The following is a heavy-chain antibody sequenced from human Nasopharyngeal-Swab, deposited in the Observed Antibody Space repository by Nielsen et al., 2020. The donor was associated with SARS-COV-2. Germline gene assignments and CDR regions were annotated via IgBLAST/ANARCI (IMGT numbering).Heavy chain of an antibody. D-gene: IGHD6-19*01. CDR1: GFTLSSYW. V-gene: IGHV3-74*01. J-gene: IGHJ4*02. CDR3: ARGTSDWRGIDY. Sequence: GESLKISCTASGFTLSSYWMHWVRQPPGKGLVGVSRISPDGRGTSFADSVKGRFTISRDNAKNTLYLQMNSLRVEDTAVYFCARGTSDWRGIDYWGQGTLVTVSS. CDR2: ISPDGRGT.